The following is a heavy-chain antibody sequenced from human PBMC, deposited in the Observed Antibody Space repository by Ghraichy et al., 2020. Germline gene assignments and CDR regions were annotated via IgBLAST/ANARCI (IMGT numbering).Heavy chain of an antibody. CDR1: GFTFSSYG. Sequence: GGSLRLSCAASGFTFSSYGMHWVRQAPGKGLEWVAFIRYDGSNKYYADSVKGRFTISRDNSENTLYLQMNSLRAEDTAVYYCAKQYYYDSSGYLDFGVVFDYWGQGTLVTVSS. CDR2: IRYDGSNK. V-gene: IGHV3-30*02. J-gene: IGHJ4*02. D-gene: IGHD3-22*01. CDR3: AKQYYYDSSGYLDFGVVFDY.